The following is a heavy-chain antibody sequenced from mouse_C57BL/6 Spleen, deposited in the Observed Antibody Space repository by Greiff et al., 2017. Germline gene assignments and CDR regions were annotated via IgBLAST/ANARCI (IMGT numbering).Heavy chain of an antibody. CDR3: AREGTTVVATDY. Sequence: QVQLKESGAELARPGASVKLSCKASGYTFTSYGISWVKQRTGQGLEWIGEIYPRSGNTYYNEKFKGKATLTADKSSSTAYMELRSLTSEDSAVYFCAREGTTVVATDYWGQSTTLTVSS. V-gene: IGHV1-81*01. D-gene: IGHD1-1*01. CDR2: IYPRSGNT. CDR1: GYTFTSYG. J-gene: IGHJ2*01.